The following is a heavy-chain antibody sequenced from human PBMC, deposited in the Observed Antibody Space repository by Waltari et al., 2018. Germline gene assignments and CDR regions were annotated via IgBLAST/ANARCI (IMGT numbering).Heavy chain of an antibody. V-gene: IGHV3-53*02. D-gene: IGHD6-19*01. J-gene: IGHJ6*02. CDR1: GFTVSHNS. Sequence: EVQLVETGGGFIQPGGSLRLSCAASGFTVSHNSMIWVRQAPGKGLEWVSVIHIPSTTYYADSVKGRFTMSRDNSKNTLSLQMNSLRDEDTAVYYCARLAVAGPDVFSYFYGMDVWGQGTTVTVSS. CDR3: ARLAVAGPDVFSYFYGMDV. CDR2: IHIPSTT.